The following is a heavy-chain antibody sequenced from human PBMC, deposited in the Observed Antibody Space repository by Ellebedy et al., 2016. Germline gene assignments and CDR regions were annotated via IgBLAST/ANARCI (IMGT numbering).Heavy chain of an antibody. J-gene: IGHJ4*02. CDR3: ARDLAGDEDY. V-gene: IGHV3-23*01. CDR1: GFTFSSYA. Sequence: GGSLRLXCAASGFTFSSYAMSWVRQAPGKGLEWVSAISGSGGSTYYADSVKGRFTISRDTSKNTLYLQMNSLRAEDTAVYYCARDLAGDEDYWGQGTLVTVSS. CDR2: ISGSGGST. D-gene: IGHD6-19*01.